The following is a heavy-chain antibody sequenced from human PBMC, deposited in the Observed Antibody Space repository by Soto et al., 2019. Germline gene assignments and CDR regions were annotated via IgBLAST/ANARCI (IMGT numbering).Heavy chain of an antibody. V-gene: IGHV3-66*01. CDR2: IYGGDNA. CDR1: GFAVTHNY. CDR3: GRGQNRYGSGVTT. Sequence: VQMVQSGGDLVQPGGSLRLSCAASGFAVTHNYMTWVRQAPGKGLEWVAVIYGGDNADYAHSVRGRFTLSRGVSTNSVYLQMNSVRVEDTAVYYWGRGQNRYGSGVTTWGQGTLVIVSS. D-gene: IGHD3-10*01. J-gene: IGHJ4*02.